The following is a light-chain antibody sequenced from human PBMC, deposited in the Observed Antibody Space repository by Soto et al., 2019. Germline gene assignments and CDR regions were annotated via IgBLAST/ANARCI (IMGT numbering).Light chain of an antibody. CDR1: SSDVGSYNL. Sequence: QSVLTQPASVSGSTVQSISISCTGTSSDVGSYNLVSWYQQHPGKAPKLMIYEGSKRPSGVSNRFSRSKSGNTASLTISGLQAEDEADYYCCSYAGSSTYVFGTGTKVTVL. J-gene: IGLJ1*01. CDR2: EGS. V-gene: IGLV2-23*01. CDR3: CSYAGSSTYV.